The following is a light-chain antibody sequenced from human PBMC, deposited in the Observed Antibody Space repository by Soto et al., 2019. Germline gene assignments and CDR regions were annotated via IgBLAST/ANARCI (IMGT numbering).Light chain of an antibody. V-gene: IGKV4-1*01. CDR1: RNLLYSSNNKNY. Sequence: DIGMTQSPDSLAVSLGERATINCKSSRNLLYSSNNKNYFAWYQQKPGQPPQLLIYWATTRESGVPDQFTANASGRHLTLTLCNLHPEDVALYYVQQSYPTPRAFGQGAKLEI. CDR3: QQSYPTPRA. CDR2: WAT. J-gene: IGKJ2*01.